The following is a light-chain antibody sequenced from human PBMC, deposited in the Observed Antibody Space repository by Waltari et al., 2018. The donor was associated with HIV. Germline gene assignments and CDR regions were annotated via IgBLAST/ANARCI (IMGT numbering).Light chain of an antibody. CDR1: SPTIGAGYG. J-gene: IGLJ3*02. V-gene: IGLV1-40*01. Sequence: QSVLTQPPSVSGAPGQRVTISCPGSSPTIGAGYGVPWYQQLPGTAPKLLIYDNNNRPSGVPDRFSGSKSGTSASLAITGLQADDEADYYCQSYDISLSGLGVFGGGTKLTVL. CDR2: DNN. CDR3: QSYDISLSGLGV.